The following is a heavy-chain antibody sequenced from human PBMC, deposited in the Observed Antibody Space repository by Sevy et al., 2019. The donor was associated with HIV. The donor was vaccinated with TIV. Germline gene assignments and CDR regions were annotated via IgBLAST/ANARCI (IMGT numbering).Heavy chain of an antibody. Sequence: GGSLRLSCAASGFSFSDYRMHWVRQAPGKGLEWVAVISYDGRNNKYNADSVKGRFTISRDNSKNTRYLQMNSLRAEDTAIYYCARDRGEILSSAFDYWAQGTLVTVSS. CDR3: ARDRGEILSSAFDY. V-gene: IGHV3-30*03. D-gene: IGHD3-16*01. CDR2: ISYDGRNNK. CDR1: GFSFSDYR. J-gene: IGHJ4*02.